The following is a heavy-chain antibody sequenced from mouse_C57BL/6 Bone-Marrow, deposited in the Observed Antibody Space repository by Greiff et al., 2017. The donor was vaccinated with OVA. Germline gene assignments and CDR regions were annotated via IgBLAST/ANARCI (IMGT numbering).Heavy chain of an antibody. CDR3: ARGRWLLRVDY. Sequence: QVQLQQPGAELVRPGSSVTLSCKASGYTFTSYWLHWVKQRPIQGLEWIGNIDPSDSETHYNQKFKDKATLTVDKSSSTAYMQLSSLTSEDSAVYYCARGRWLLRVDYWGQGTTLTVST. CDR2: IDPSDSET. J-gene: IGHJ2*01. CDR1: GYTFTSYW. V-gene: IGHV1-52*01. D-gene: IGHD2-3*01.